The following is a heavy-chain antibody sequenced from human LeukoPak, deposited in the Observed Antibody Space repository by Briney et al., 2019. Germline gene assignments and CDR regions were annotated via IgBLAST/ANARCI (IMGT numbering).Heavy chain of an antibody. D-gene: IGHD3-22*01. J-gene: IGHJ4*02. CDR3: AKKTPGNYAYDQ. V-gene: IGHV3-30*07. Sequence: PGRSLRLSCAASGFTFSSYAMHWVRQAPGKGLEWVAVISYDGSNKYYADSVKGRFTISRDNSKNTLYLQMTSLRAEDTAVYYCAKKTPGNYAYDQWGQGTLVTVSP. CDR1: GFTFSSYA. CDR2: ISYDGSNK.